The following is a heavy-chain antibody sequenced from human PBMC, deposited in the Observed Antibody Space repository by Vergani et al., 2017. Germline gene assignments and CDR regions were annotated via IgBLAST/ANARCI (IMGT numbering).Heavy chain of an antibody. J-gene: IGHJ3*02. V-gene: IGHV3-23*01. CDR3: AKGTSVALRSAFDI. Sequence: EVQLLESGGGLVQPGGSLRLSCAASGFTFNNYAMTWVRQAPGKGLEWVSAISSTGGSTYYADSMKGSFTISRDNSKKTLYLQMKSLRAEDTAVYYCAKGTSVALRSAFDIWGQGTLVTVSS. D-gene: IGHD6-19*01. CDR2: ISSTGGST. CDR1: GFTFNNYA.